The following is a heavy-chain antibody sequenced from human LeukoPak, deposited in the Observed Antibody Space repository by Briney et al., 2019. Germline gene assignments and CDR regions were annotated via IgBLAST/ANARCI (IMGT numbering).Heavy chain of an antibody. Sequence: PGGPLRLSCAASGFTFSSYAMSWVRQAPGKGLEWVAGLSSSGATTYYADSVKGRLTISRDNSKSTLFLQMNSLRAEDTAQYFCATYGSGSNYRKAFDYWGQGTLVTVSS. V-gene: IGHV3-23*01. CDR1: GFTFSSYA. CDR2: LSSSGATT. J-gene: IGHJ4*02. D-gene: IGHD3-10*01. CDR3: ATYGSGSNYRKAFDY.